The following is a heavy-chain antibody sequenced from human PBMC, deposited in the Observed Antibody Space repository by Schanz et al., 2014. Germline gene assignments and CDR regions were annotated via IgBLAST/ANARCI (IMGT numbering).Heavy chain of an antibody. CDR2: INPIGGST. CDR1: GGTFSRLT. J-gene: IGHJ4*02. CDR3: ARGSPENMIRGELDY. V-gene: IGHV1-69*08. D-gene: IGHD3-10*01. Sequence: QVQLVQSGADVKKPGSSVRVSCKASGGTFSRLTFSWVRQAPGQGLEWMGIINPIGGSTTYAQKFRGAVTLTTDTSTDTAYLELTSLRSEDTAVYYCARGSPENMIRGELDYWGQGTLVTVSS.